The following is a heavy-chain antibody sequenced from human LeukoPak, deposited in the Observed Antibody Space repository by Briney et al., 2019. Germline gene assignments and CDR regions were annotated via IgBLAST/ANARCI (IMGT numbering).Heavy chain of an antibody. CDR2: INPNSGGT. CDR3: ALSLTFGGVYIG. V-gene: IGHV1-2*02. Sequence: ASVKVSCKASGYTFTSYYMHWVRQAPGQGLEWMGWINPNSGGTNYAQNFQGRVTMTRDTSISTAYMELSRLRSDDTAVYYCALSLTFGGVYIGWGQGTLVTVSS. D-gene: IGHD3-16*01. CDR1: GYTFTSYY. J-gene: IGHJ4*02.